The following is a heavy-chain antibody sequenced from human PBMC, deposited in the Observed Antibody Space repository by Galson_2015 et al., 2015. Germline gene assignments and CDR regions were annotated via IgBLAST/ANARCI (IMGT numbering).Heavy chain of an antibody. V-gene: IGHV3-53*01. D-gene: IGHD3-10*01. CDR3: ARDSIGVQGLWDV. CDR1: GFTVSSNY. Sequence: SLRLSCAASGFTVSSNYMSWVRQAPGKGLEWVSVIYSGGSTYYADSVKGRFTISRDNSKNTLYLQMNSLRAEDTAVYYCARDSIGVQGLWDVWGKGTTVTVSS. J-gene: IGHJ6*04. CDR2: IYSGGST.